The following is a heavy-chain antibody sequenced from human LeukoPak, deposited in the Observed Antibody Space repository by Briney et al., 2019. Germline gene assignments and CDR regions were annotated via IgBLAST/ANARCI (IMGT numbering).Heavy chain of an antibody. J-gene: IGHJ5*02. CDR2: IYTSGST. CDR3: ARVNDFWSGYRGGNWFDP. V-gene: IGHV4-4*07. Sequence: PSETLSLTCTVSGGSISSYYWSWIRQPAGKGLEWIGRIYTSGSTNYNPSVKSRVTMSVDTSKNQFSLKLSSVTAANTAVYYCARVNDFWSGYRGGNWFDPWGQGTLVTVSS. D-gene: IGHD3-3*01. CDR1: GGSISSYY.